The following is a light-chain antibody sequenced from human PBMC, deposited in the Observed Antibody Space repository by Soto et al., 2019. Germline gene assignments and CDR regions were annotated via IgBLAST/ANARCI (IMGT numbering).Light chain of an antibody. CDR3: QQYNNWPPRT. CDR1: QSIGGN. CDR2: AAS. V-gene: IGKV3-15*01. Sequence: EIVMTQSPATLSVSPGERATLSCRASQSIGGNLAWYQQKPGQAPRLLIYAASTRATDFPARFSGSGSGTEFTLTINGLQSDDFAVYFCQQYNNWPPRTFGQGTKVEIK. J-gene: IGKJ1*01.